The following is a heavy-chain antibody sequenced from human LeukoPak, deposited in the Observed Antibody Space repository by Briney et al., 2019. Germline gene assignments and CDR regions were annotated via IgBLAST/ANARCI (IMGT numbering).Heavy chain of an antibody. V-gene: IGHV3-9*01. CDR3: AKGSLLYSSGWYWFDY. CDR2: ISWNSGSI. Sequence: PGGSLRLSCAASGFTFDDYAMHWVRQAPGKGLEWVSGISWNSGSIGYADSVKGRFTISRDNAKNSLYLQMNSLRAEDTALYYCAKGSLLYSSGWYWFDYWGQGTLVTVSS. CDR1: GFTFDDYA. J-gene: IGHJ4*02. D-gene: IGHD6-19*01.